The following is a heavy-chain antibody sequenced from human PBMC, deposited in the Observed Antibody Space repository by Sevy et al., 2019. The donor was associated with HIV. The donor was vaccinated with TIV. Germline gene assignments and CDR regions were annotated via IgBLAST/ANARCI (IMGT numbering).Heavy chain of an antibody. CDR1: GGSISSYY. D-gene: IGHD2-2*01. V-gene: IGHV4-59*01. CDR3: ARGLGYCSSTSCRIYYYYGMDV. Sequence: SETLSLTCTVSGGSISSYYWSWIRQPPGKGLEWIGYIYYSGSTNYNPSLKSRVTISVDTSKNQFSLKLSSVTAPDTAVYYCARGLGYCSSTSCRIYYYYGMDVWGQGTTVTVSS. CDR2: IYYSGST. J-gene: IGHJ6*02.